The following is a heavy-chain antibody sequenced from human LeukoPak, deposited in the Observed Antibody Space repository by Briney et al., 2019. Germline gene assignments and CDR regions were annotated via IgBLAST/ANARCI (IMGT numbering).Heavy chain of an antibody. CDR3: ARATIQLWFGYDY. CDR2: IYHSGST. J-gene: IGHJ4*02. V-gene: IGHV4-30-2*01. CDR1: GGSISSGGYS. Sequence: SQTLSLTCAVSGGSISSGGYSWSWIRQPPRKGLEWIGYIYHSGSTYYNPSLKSRVTISVDRSKNQFSLKLSSVTAADTAVYYCARATIQLWFGYDYWGQGTLVTVSS. D-gene: IGHD5-18*01.